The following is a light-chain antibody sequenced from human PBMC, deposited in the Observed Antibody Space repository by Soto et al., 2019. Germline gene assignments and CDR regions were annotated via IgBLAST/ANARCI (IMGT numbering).Light chain of an antibody. J-gene: IGLJ3*02. Sequence: QSVLTQPPSASGTPGQTVTISCSGSDSNIGSNPLNWFQQLPGAAPTLLIYLNDQRPSGVPARFSGSKSGTSASLAISGLQSEEEADYYCAVWDDSLHARVFGGGTKLTVL. CDR1: DSNIGSNP. V-gene: IGLV1-44*01. CDR2: LND. CDR3: AVWDDSLHARV.